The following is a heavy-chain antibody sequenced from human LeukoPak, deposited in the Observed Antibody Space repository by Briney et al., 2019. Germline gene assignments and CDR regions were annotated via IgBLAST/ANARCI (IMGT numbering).Heavy chain of an antibody. CDR2: ISAYNGNT. V-gene: IGHV1-18*01. D-gene: IGHD6-13*01. J-gene: IGHJ4*02. Sequence: ASVKVSCKASGYTFTSYGISWVRQAPGQGLEWMGWISAYNGNTIYAQKFQGRVTMTEDTSTDTAYMELSSLRSEDTAVYYCATKLYSSSWYTRFDFEYWGQGTLVTVSS. CDR3: ATKLYSSSWYTRFDFEY. CDR1: GYTFTSYG.